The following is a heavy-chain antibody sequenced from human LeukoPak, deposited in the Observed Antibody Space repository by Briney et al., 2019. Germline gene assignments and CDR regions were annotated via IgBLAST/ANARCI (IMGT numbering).Heavy chain of an antibody. CDR3: ATSKGAYDSSGYYSYYFDY. V-gene: IGHV4-59*01. D-gene: IGHD3-22*01. Sequence: SETLSLTRTVSGGSISSYYWSWIRQPPGKGLEWIGYIYYSGSTNYNPSLKSRVTISVDTSKNQFSLKLSSVTAADTAVYYCATSKGAYDSSGYYSYYFDYWGQGTLVTVSS. CDR1: GGSISSYY. J-gene: IGHJ4*02. CDR2: IYYSGST.